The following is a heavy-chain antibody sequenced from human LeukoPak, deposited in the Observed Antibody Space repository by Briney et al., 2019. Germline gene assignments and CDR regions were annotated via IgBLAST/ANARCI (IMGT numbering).Heavy chain of an antibody. CDR2: INPSGGST. CDR1: RYTFTSYY. J-gene: IGHJ4*02. D-gene: IGHD3-22*01. Sequence: ASVKVSCKASRYTFTSYYMHWVRQAPGQGLEWMGIINPSGGSTSYAQKFQGRVTMTRDTSTSTVYMELSSLGSEDTAVYYCASTDRHYYDSSGYLDYWGQGTLVAVSS. CDR3: ASTDRHYYDSSGYLDY. V-gene: IGHV1-46*01.